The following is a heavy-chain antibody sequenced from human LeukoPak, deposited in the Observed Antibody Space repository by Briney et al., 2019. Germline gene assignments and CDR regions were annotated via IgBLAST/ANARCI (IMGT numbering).Heavy chain of an antibody. D-gene: IGHD3-16*02. V-gene: IGHV3-30*18. J-gene: IGHJ4*02. CDR2: ISYDGDNK. CDR3: AKDIRVWGSYRYPCLDY. CDR1: GFTFNNYG. Sequence: GGSLRLSCAASGFTFNNYGMHWVRQAPGKGLEWVAVISYDGDNKYYADSVNGRFTISRDNSKNTLSLQMDSLRAEDTAVYYCAKDIRVWGSYRYPCLDYSGQGTLVTVSA.